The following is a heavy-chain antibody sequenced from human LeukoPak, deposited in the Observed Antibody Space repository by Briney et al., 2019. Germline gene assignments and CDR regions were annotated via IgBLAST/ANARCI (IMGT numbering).Heavy chain of an antibody. CDR2: IYYSGST. Sequence: SETLSLTCTVSGGSISSYYWSWIRQPPGKGLEWIGYIYYSGSTNYNPSLKSRVTISVDTSKNQFSLKLSSVTAADTAVYYCARNYASGTYYDYWGQGTLVTVSS. CDR1: GGSISSYY. D-gene: IGHD3-10*01. CDR3: ARNYASGTYYDY. V-gene: IGHV4-59*08. J-gene: IGHJ4*02.